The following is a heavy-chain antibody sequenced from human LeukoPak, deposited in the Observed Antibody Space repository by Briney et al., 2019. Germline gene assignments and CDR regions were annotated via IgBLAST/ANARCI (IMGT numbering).Heavy chain of an antibody. Sequence: PGGSLRLSCAASGFTFSSYGMHWVRQAPGKGLEWVAVIWYDGSNKYYADSVKGRFTISRDNAKNSLYLQMNSLRAEDTAVYYCARLHWGVAPAAIPENYYYYDMDVWGQGTTVTVSS. V-gene: IGHV3-33*03. CDR2: IWYDGSNK. J-gene: IGHJ6*02. CDR3: ARLHWGVAPAAIPENYYYYDMDV. CDR1: GFTFSSYG. D-gene: IGHD2-2*01.